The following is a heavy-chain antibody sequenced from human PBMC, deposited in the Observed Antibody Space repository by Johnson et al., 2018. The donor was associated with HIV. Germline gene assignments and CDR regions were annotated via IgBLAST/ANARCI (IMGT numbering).Heavy chain of an antibody. V-gene: IGHV3-30*02. J-gene: IGHJ3*02. D-gene: IGHD6-19*01. CDR3: AKGGSGTTRIRAQKGAFDI. CDR1: GFTFSS. Sequence: QEQLVESGGGVVQPGRSLRLSCAASGFTFSSMHWDRQAPCKGLEWVAFIRYDGSNKYFAASETGRFTLFRYNSQNTLYMQMNSLRAEDTAVYYCAKGGSGTTRIRAQKGAFDIWGQGTMVTVSS. CDR2: IRYDGSNK.